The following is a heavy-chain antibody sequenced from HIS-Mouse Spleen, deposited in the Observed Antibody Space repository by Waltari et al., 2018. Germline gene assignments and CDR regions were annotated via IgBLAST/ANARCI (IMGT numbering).Heavy chain of an antibody. D-gene: IGHD7-27*01. J-gene: IGHJ2*01. CDR1: GFPFRSYA. CDR3: ASLLTGDWYFDL. CDR2: ISYDGSNK. V-gene: IGHV3-30*04. Sequence: QVQLVESGGGVVQPGGSLRPSCAASGFPFRSYAMHWVRQAPGKGLEWVAVISYDGSNKYYADSVKGRFTISRDNSKNTLYLQMNSLRAEDTAVYYCASLLTGDWYFDLWGRGTLVTVSS.